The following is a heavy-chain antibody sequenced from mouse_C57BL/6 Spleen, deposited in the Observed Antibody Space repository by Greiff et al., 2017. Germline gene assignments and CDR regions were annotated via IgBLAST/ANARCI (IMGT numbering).Heavy chain of an antibody. V-gene: IGHV5-16*01. CDR1: GFTFSDYY. D-gene: IGHD1-1*01. CDR3: ARGYYGSSYFDH. Sequence: EVKLEESEGGLVQPGSSMKLSCTASGFTFSDYYMAWVRQVPEKGLEWVANINYDGSSTYYLDSLKSRFIISRDNAKNILYLQMSSLKSEDTATYYCARGYYGSSYFDHWGQGTTLTVSS. CDR2: INYDGSST. J-gene: IGHJ2*01.